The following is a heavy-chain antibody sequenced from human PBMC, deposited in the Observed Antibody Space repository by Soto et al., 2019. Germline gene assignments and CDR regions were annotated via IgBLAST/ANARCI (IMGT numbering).Heavy chain of an antibody. CDR2: IKQDGSEK. D-gene: IGHD3-10*01. CDR1: GFTVSSYW. J-gene: IGHJ5*01. CDR3: ATERGSGLPEETWFAS. V-gene: IGHV3-7*01. Sequence: GGSLGLSCAASGFTVSSYWMSWVRQAPGKGLEWVAHIKQDGSEKYYVDSVKGRFTISRDNAKNSLSLQMNSLRAEDTAVYYCATERGSGLPEETWFASWGHGTLVTVSP.